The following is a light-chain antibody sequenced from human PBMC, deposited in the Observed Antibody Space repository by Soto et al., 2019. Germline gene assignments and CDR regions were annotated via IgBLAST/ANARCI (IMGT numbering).Light chain of an antibody. Sequence: EIVMTQSPATLSVSPGERATLSCRASQSVSSNLAWYQQKPGQAPRLLIYGASTRATGIPARFSGSGSGTEFTLTISSLLSEDFVVYYCQQYNNWPPSTFGQGTKLEIK. CDR1: QSVSSN. V-gene: IGKV3-15*01. CDR2: GAS. J-gene: IGKJ2*01. CDR3: QQYNNWPPST.